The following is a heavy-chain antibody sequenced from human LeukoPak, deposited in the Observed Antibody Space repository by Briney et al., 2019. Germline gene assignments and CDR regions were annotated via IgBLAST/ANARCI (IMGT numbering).Heavy chain of an antibody. CDR3: AKATGYLL. Sequence: GGSLRLSCAASGFTFSSYEMNWIRQAPGKGLEWISYISNSGSTKYYADSVKGRFTISRDNSENTLYLQMNSLRAEDTAVYYCAKATGYLLWGQGTLVTVSS. J-gene: IGHJ4*02. CDR1: GFTFSSYE. CDR2: ISNSGSTK. D-gene: IGHD1-14*01. V-gene: IGHV3-48*03.